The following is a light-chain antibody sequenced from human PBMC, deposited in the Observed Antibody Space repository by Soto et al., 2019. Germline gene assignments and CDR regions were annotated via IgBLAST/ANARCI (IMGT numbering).Light chain of an antibody. V-gene: IGLV2-14*01. Sequence: QSALTQPASVSGSPGQSITISCTGTSSDVGNYNYVSWYQHHPGKAPKLMIYEVSNRPSGVSNRFSGSKSGNTASLTISGLQAEDEADYYCSSYTYSSTPYVFGTGTKVTVL. J-gene: IGLJ1*01. CDR2: EVS. CDR1: SSDVGNYNY. CDR3: SSYTYSSTPYV.